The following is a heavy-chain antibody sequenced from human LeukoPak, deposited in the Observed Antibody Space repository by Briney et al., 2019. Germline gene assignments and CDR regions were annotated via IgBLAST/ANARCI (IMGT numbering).Heavy chain of an antibody. V-gene: IGHV4-4*07. CDR2: IYTNGST. Sequence: PSETLSLTXTVSGGSIGNYYWSWIRQAAGKGLEWIGRIYTNGSTNYNPSLKSRVTMSVDTSKNQFSLKLTSVTAADTAVYYCARGLGYYGSGSYVYNWFAPWGQGSLVTVSS. D-gene: IGHD3-10*01. CDR3: ARGLGYYGSGSYVYNWFAP. CDR1: GGSIGNYY. J-gene: IGHJ5*01.